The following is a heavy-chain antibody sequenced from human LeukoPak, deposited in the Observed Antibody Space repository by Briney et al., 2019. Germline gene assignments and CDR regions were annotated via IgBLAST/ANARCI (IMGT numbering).Heavy chain of an antibody. D-gene: IGHD1-20*01. Sequence: GRSLTLSCAASGFTFSTFGIHWVREAPGKGLERVAVIWSDGSYKYYADSVKGRFTISRDNSKNTLYLQMNSLRAEDTAVYYCARSISGTTNNWFDPWGQGTLVTVSS. J-gene: IGHJ5*02. V-gene: IGHV3-33*01. CDR3: ARSISGTTNNWFDP. CDR2: IWSDGSYK. CDR1: GFTFSTFG.